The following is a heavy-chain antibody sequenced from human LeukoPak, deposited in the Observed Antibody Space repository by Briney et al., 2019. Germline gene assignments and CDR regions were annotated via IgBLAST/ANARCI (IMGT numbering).Heavy chain of an antibody. CDR1: GGSFSGYY. CDR3: ARGLEYSSSSPFDY. Sequence: PSETLSLTCAVYGGSFSGYYWSWIRQPPGKGLEWIGEINHSGSTNCNPSLKSRVTISVDTSKNQFSLKLSSVTAADTAVYYCARGLEYSSSSPFDYWGQGTLVTVSS. V-gene: IGHV4-34*01. J-gene: IGHJ4*02. CDR2: INHSGST. D-gene: IGHD6-6*01.